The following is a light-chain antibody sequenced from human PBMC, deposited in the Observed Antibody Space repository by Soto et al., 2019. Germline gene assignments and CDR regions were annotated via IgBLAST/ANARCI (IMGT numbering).Light chain of an antibody. CDR3: QQYHSYPYS. CDR1: QSISGW. CDR2: KAS. V-gene: IGKV1-5*03. J-gene: IGKJ2*03. Sequence: DIQMTQSPSALSASVADRVTITCRASQSISGWLAWYQQKPGKAPKVLIYKASTLHSGVPSRFSGTGSGTEFNLTISSLQPDDFATYYCQQYHSYPYSFGQGTKLEIK.